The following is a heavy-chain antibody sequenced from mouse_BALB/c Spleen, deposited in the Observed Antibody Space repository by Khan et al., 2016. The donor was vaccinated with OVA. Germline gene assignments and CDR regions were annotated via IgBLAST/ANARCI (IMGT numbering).Heavy chain of an antibody. Sequence: QMQLEESGPGLVAPSQSLSITCTVSGFSLSNYGVHWVRQPPGKGLEWLGVIWTGGITNYNSALMSRLSISKDNYKSQVFLKMNRLQTDDTAIYYCARSYDYDVGGFAYWGQGTLVTVSA. D-gene: IGHD2-4*01. V-gene: IGHV2-9*02. J-gene: IGHJ3*01. CDR1: GFSLSNYG. CDR2: IWTGGIT. CDR3: ARSYDYDVGGFAY.